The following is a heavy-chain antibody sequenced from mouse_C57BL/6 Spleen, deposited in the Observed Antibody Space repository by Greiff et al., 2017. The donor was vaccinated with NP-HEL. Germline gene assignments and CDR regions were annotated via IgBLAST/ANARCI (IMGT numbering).Heavy chain of an antibody. CDR2: IDPENGDT. J-gene: IGHJ3*01. V-gene: IGHV14-4*01. CDR1: GFNIKDDY. Sequence: VQLKESGAELVRPGASVKLSCTASGFNIKDDYMHWVKQRPEQGLEWIGWIDPENGDTEYASKFQGKATITADTSSNTAYLQLSSLTSEDTAVYYCTTRYYGRGAYWGQGTLVTVSA. D-gene: IGHD1-1*01. CDR3: TTRYYGRGAY.